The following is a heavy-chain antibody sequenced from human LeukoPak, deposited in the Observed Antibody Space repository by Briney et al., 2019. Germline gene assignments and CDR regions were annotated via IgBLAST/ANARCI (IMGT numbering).Heavy chain of an antibody. D-gene: IGHD3-22*01. J-gene: IGHJ4*02. Sequence: ASVKVSCTASGYTFTSYAMQWVRQAPGQRLEWMGWINAGNGNTKFLQKFQGRVTITRDTSASTAYMELSSLRSEDTAVYYCARGGDYYDSSGYYYFDYWGQGTLATVSS. CDR2: INAGNGNT. V-gene: IGHV1-3*01. CDR1: GYTFTSYA. CDR3: ARGGDYYDSSGYYYFDY.